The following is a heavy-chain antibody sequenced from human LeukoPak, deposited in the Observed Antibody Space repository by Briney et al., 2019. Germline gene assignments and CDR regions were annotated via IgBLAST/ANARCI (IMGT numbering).Heavy chain of an antibody. CDR1: GFIFSSYP. Sequence: GGSLRLSCAASGFIFSSYPMSWVRQAPGKGLEWVSSITNTCVGTYYADSVKGRFTVSRDNSKNTLLLQLNSLRAEDTAVYYCAKPSPYCSTTSCPATDFYNMDVWGQGTTVIVSS. J-gene: IGHJ6*03. D-gene: IGHD2-2*01. CDR2: ITNTCVGT. CDR3: AKPSPYCSTTSCPATDFYNMDV. V-gene: IGHV3-23*01.